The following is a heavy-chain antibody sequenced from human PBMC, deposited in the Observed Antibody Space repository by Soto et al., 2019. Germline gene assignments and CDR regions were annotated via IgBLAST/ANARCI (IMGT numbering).Heavy chain of an antibody. CDR1: GYRFTSYW. CDR3: ARQVVVAAFEAFDI. CDR2: IYPGDSDT. J-gene: IGHJ3*02. D-gene: IGHD2-15*01. Sequence: GESLKICCKGSGYRFTSYWIGWVRHMPGKGLEWMGIIYPGDSDTRYSPSFQGQVTISADKSISTAYLQWSSLKASDTAMYYCARQVVVAAFEAFDIWGQGTMVTVSS. V-gene: IGHV5-51*01.